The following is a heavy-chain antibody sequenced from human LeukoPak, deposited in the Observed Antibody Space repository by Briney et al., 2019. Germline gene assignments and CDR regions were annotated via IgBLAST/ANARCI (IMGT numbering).Heavy chain of an antibody. CDR2: ISSSSNYI. D-gene: IGHD2-2*01. V-gene: IGHV3-21*01. CDR1: GFTFSSST. Sequence: GGSLRLSCAASGFTFSSSTMNWVRQAPGKGLEWVSSISSSSNYIYYADSVKGRFTISRDNAKNSLYLQMNSLRAEDTAVYYCARATTPQYCSSTSCRLYFDYWGQGTLVTVSS. CDR3: ARATTPQYCSSTSCRLYFDY. J-gene: IGHJ4*02.